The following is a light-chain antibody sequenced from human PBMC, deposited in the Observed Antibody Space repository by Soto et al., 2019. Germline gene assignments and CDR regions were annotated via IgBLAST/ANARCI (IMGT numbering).Light chain of an antibody. CDR2: DAF. CDR3: QQRSNWPPWT. CDR1: QSVSSF. J-gene: IGKJ1*01. V-gene: IGKV3-11*01. Sequence: EIVLTQSPATLSLSPGERATLSCTASQSVSSFLAWYQQKPGQAPRLLIYDAFKRATGIPARFSGSGSGTDFTLTISSLEPEDSAVYYCQQRSNWPPWTFGHGTKVEVK.